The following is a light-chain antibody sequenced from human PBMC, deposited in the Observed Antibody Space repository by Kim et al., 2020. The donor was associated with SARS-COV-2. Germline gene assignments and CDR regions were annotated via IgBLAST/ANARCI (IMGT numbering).Light chain of an antibody. CDR1: KSVSSN. Sequence: GSQGERATLSCRAGKSVSSNLAWYQQKPGQAPRLLIYGASTRATGVPARFSGSGSGTEFTLTISSLQSEDFAVYYCQQYNNWPPYTFGQGTKLEI. J-gene: IGKJ2*01. CDR2: GAS. CDR3: QQYNNWPPYT. V-gene: IGKV3-15*01.